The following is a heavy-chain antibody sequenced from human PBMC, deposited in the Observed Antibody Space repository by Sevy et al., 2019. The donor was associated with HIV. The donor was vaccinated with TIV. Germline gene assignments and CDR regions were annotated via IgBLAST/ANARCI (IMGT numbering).Heavy chain of an antibody. Sequence: GGSLRLSCAASGFTFSSYGMHWVRQAPGKGLEWVAVITYDGSNKYYADSVKGRFTISRDNSKNTLYLQMNSLGAEDTAGYYCAKGSSGYYLGVDYWGQGTLVTVSS. CDR3: AKGSSGYYLGVDY. CDR2: ITYDGSNK. D-gene: IGHD3-22*01. CDR1: GFTFSSYG. J-gene: IGHJ4*02. V-gene: IGHV3-30*18.